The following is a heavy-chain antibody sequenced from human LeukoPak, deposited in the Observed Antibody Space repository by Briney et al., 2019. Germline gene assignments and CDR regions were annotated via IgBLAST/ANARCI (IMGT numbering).Heavy chain of an antibody. J-gene: IGHJ5*02. Sequence: PSETLSLTCTVSGGSISSSSYYWGWIRQPPGKGLEWIGSIYYSGSTHYNSSLKSRVTISVDTSKNQFSLKLSSVTAADTAVYYCASRSITMVRGGFDPWGQGTLVTVSS. CDR3: ASRSITMVRGGFDP. D-gene: IGHD3-10*01. CDR2: IYYSGST. CDR1: GGSISSSSYY. V-gene: IGHV4-39*01.